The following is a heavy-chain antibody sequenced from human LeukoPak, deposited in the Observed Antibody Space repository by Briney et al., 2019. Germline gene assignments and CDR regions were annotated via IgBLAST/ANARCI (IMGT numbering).Heavy chain of an antibody. Sequence: GGSLRLSCAVSGFTVSSHYMSWVRQAPGKGLEWVAVISYDGTNEYYADSVKGRFTISRDNSKNTLYLQMDSLRVEDTAVYYCARNRGATGFYWVDYWGQGTLVSVSS. J-gene: IGHJ4*02. CDR2: ISYDGTNE. CDR3: ARNRGATGFYWVDY. V-gene: IGHV3-30-3*01. D-gene: IGHD3-22*01. CDR1: GFTVSSHY.